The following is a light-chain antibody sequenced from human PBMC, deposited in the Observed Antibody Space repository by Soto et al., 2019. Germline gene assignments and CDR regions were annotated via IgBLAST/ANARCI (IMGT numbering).Light chain of an antibody. CDR3: GSYSSSSTLYV. V-gene: IGLV2-14*01. CDR1: SSDVGGANY. CDR2: EVS. J-gene: IGLJ1*01. Sequence: QSALTQPASVSGSPGQSITISCTGASSDVGGANYVSWYQQHPGKAPKLMIYEVSNRPSGVSNRFSGSRSGNTASLTISGLQAEDEADYYCGSYSSSSTLYVFGTGTKVTVL.